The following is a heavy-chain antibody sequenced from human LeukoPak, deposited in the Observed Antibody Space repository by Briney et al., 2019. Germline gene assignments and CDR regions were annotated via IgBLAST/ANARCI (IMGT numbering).Heavy chain of an antibody. V-gene: IGHV3-74*01. J-gene: IGHJ5*02. CDR2: MNSDGSST. D-gene: IGHD3-10*01. Sequence: GGSLRLSCAASGFTLSRYWMHWVRQAPGKGLVSVAHMNSDGSSTNYADSVKGRFTISRGNAKNMLYLQMNSLRADDTAVYYCAKILGESPRWFDPWGQGTLVTVSS. CDR3: AKILGESPRWFDP. CDR1: GFTLSRYW.